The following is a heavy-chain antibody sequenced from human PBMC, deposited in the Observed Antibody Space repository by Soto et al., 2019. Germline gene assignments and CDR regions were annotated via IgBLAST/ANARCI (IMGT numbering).Heavy chain of an antibody. J-gene: IGHJ4*02. CDR2: IYYSGST. CDR1: GGSISSGGYY. V-gene: IGHV4-31*03. D-gene: IGHD3-10*01. CDR3: AIYGSGSYHTTPYDY. Sequence: PSETLSLTCTVSGGSISSGGYYWSWIRQHPGKGLECIGYIYYSGSTYYNPSLKSRVTISVDTSENQFSLKLSSVTAADTAVYYCAIYGSGSYHTTPYDYSGQRTPVTVSS.